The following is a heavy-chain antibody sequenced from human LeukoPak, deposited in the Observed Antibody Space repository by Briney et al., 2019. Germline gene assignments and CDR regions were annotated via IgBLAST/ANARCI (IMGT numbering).Heavy chain of an antibody. CDR1: GGSISSYY. CDR3: ARGPNYVWGSYRYFDY. V-gene: IGHV4-59*08. CDR2: IYYSGST. J-gene: IGHJ4*02. Sequence: SETLSLTCTVSGGSISSYYWSWIRQPPGKGLEWIGYIYYSGSTHYNPSLKSRVTILVDTSKNQFSLKLSSVTAADTAVYYCARGPNYVWGSYRYFDYWGQGTPVAVSS. D-gene: IGHD3-16*02.